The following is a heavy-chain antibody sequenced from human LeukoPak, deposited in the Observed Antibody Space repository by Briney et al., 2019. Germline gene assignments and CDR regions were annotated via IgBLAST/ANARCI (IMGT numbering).Heavy chain of an antibody. CDR1: GFTFSRYW. D-gene: IGHD3-22*01. V-gene: IGHV3-7*01. Sequence: GGSLRLSCAASGFTFSRYWMSWVRQAPGKGLEWVANIKQDGSATYYVDSVKGRFTISRDNAKNSLYLQMNSLRAEDTALYYCASAAEGHYYDSSGYLDYWGQGTLVTVSS. CDR3: ASAAEGHYYDSSGYLDY. CDR2: IKQDGSAT. J-gene: IGHJ4*02.